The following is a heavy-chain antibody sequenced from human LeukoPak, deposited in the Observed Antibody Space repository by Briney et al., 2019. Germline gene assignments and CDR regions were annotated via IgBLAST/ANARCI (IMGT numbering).Heavy chain of an antibody. CDR1: GGSISTYY. V-gene: IGHV4-59*08. CDR3: ARHRFVNDCFDP. CDR2: IYYKGRT. Sequence: SETLSLTCTVSGGSISTYYWTWIRQTPGKGLEWIGYIYYKGRTFYNPSLKSRVTISVDTSNNQFSLKLSSVTAADTGIYYCARHRFVNDCFDPWGQGTLVTVST. D-gene: IGHD3-3*01. J-gene: IGHJ5*02.